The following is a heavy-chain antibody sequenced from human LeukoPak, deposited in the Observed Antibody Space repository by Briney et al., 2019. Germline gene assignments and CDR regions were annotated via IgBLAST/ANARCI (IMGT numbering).Heavy chain of an antibody. CDR3: ARVNLRRGEDY. CDR1: GGSISSGDYY. D-gene: IGHD3-3*01. V-gene: IGHV4-30-4*01. Sequence: PSQTLSPTCTVSGGSISSGDYYWSWIRQPPGKGLEWIGYIYYSGSTYYNPSLKSRVTISVDTSKNQFSLKLSSVTAADTAVYYCARVNLRRGEDYWGQGTLVTVSS. J-gene: IGHJ4*02. CDR2: IYYSGST.